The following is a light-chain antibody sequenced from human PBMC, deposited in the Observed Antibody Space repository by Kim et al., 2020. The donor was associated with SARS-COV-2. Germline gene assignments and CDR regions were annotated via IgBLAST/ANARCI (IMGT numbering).Light chain of an antibody. CDR1: QSIGDS. J-gene: IGKJ1*01. V-gene: IGKV6D-21*02. Sequence: VTPKEKVTITCRASQSIGDSIHWYQQNPDQSPKLLIKYASQSVSGVPSRFSGSGSGTDFTLTINGLEAEDAAAYYCHQSNTLPRTFGQGTKVDIK. CDR3: HQSNTLPRT. CDR2: YAS.